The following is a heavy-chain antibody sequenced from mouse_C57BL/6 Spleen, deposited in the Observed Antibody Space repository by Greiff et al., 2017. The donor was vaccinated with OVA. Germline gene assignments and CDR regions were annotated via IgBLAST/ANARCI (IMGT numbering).Heavy chain of an antibody. D-gene: IGHD1-1*01. CDR1: GYTFTSYW. J-gene: IGHJ2*01. Sequence: QVQLQQPGAELVKPGASVKLSCKASGYTFTSYWMQWVKQRPGQGLEWIGEIDPSDSYTNYNQKFKGKATLTVDTSSSTAYMQLSSLTSEDSAVYDCARRGGATGVATDFDYWGQGTTLTVSA. CDR2: IDPSDSYT. V-gene: IGHV1-50*01. CDR3: ARRGGATGVATDFDY.